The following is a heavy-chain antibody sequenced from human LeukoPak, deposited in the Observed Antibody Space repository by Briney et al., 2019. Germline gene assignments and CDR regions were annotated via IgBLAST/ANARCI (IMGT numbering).Heavy chain of an antibody. V-gene: IGHV3-23*01. CDR3: AKAIYDFWSGPNWFDP. Sequence: PGGSLRLSCAASGFTFSSYAMSWVRQAPGKGLEWVSAISGSGGSTYYADSVKGRFTISRDNSKNTLYLQINSLRAVDTAVYYCAKAIYDFWSGPNWFDPWGQGTLVTVSS. CDR2: ISGSGGST. J-gene: IGHJ5*02. CDR1: GFTFSSYA. D-gene: IGHD3-3*01.